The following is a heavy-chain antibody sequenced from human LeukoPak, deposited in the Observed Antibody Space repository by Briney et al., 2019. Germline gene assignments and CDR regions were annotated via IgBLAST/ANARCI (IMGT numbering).Heavy chain of an antibody. CDR2: INAGNGNT. D-gene: IGHD3-3*01. CDR3: ARDERFLEWLLSPYYYYGMDV. CDR1: GYTFTSYA. Sequence: ASVKLSCKASGYTFTSYAMHWVRQAPGQSLEWMGWINAGNGNTKYSQKFQGRVTITRETSASTAYMELSSLSSEDTAVYYCARDERFLEWLLSPYYYYGMDVWGQGTTVTVSS. V-gene: IGHV1-3*01. J-gene: IGHJ6*02.